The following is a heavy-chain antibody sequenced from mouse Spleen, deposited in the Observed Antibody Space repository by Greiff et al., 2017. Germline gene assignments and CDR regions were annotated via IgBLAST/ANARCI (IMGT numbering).Heavy chain of an antibody. V-gene: IGHV8-5*01. CDR3: DQISGGLRRLDY. D-gene: IGHD2-4*01. CDR1: GFSLSTSNMG. Sequence: QVQLKESGPGILQPSQTLSLTCSFSGFSLSTSNMGIGWIRQPSGKGLEWLAHIWWNDDKYYHPSLQSRLTISKDTSNNQVFLKSTSVDTADTATYYWDQISGGLRRLDYWGQGTLVTVSA. J-gene: IGHJ3*01. CDR2: IWWNDDK.